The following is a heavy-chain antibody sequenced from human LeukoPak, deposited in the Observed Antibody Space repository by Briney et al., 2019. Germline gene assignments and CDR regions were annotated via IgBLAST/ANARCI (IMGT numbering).Heavy chain of an antibody. J-gene: IGHJ4*02. V-gene: IGHV1-69*05. Sequence: GSSVKVSCKASGGTFSSYAISWVRQAPGQGLEWMGGIIPIFGTANYAQKFQGRVTITTDESTSTAYMELSSLRSEDTAEYYCARVALTTRDYGDYVWYYFDYWGQGTLVTVSS. CDR3: ARVALTTRDYGDYVWYYFDY. CDR1: GGTFSSYA. CDR2: IIPIFGTA. D-gene: IGHD4-17*01.